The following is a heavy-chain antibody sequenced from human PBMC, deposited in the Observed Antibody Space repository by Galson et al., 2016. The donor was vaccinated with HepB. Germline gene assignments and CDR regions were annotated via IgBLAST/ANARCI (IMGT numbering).Heavy chain of an antibody. D-gene: IGHD3-10*01. CDR3: VRVYYGSGSALQI. V-gene: IGHV3-74*03. Sequence: SLRLSCAASGFIFNSFWMHWVRQAPGKGLVWVSRITSDGSDATYADSVQGRLTTSSDNAKKTLYLQMNSLRVEDTAVYYCVRVYYGSGSALQIWGQGTRVIVSS. CDR2: ITSDGSDA. J-gene: IGHJ3*02. CDR1: GFIFNSFW.